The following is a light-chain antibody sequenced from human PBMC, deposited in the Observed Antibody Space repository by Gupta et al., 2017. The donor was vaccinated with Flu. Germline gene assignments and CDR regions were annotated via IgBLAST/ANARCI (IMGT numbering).Light chain of an antibody. CDR3: NSRDSSGNLVV. Sequence: SSELTPHPAVSVAFGLTVRITCQGDSVRSDYASRYQQKPGQAPVLVIYGKNNRPSGIPDRFSGSSSGNTASLTITGAQAEDEADYYCNSRDSSGNLVVFGGGTKLTVL. J-gene: IGLJ2*01. CDR2: GKN. CDR1: SVRSDY. V-gene: IGLV3-19*01.